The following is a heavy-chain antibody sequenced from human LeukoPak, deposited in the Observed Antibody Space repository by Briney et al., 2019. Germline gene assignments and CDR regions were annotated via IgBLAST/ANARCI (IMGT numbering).Heavy chain of an antibody. D-gene: IGHD3-22*01. CDR2: ISYDGSNK. CDR1: GFTFSSYA. Sequence: GGSLRLSCAASGFTFSSYAMHWVRQAPGKGLEWVAVISYDGSNKYYADSVKGRFTISRDNSKNTLYLQMNSLRAEDTAVYYCASDSYYYDSSGYYFWGQGTLVTVSS. V-gene: IGHV3-30-3*01. J-gene: IGHJ4*02. CDR3: ASDSYYYDSSGYYF.